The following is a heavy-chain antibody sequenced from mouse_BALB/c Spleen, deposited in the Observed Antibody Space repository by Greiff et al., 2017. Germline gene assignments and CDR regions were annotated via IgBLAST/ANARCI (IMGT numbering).Heavy chain of an antibody. CDR1: GFTFSDYY. D-gene: IGHD3-3*01. Sequence: EVKLVESGGGLVKPGGSLKLSCAASGFTFSDYYMYWVRQTPEKRLEWVATISDGGSYTYYPDSVKGRFTISRDNAKNNLYLQMSSLKSEDTAMYYCAREKGGTWFAYWGQGTLVTVSA. V-gene: IGHV5-4*02. J-gene: IGHJ3*01. CDR2: ISDGGSYT. CDR3: AREKGGTWFAY.